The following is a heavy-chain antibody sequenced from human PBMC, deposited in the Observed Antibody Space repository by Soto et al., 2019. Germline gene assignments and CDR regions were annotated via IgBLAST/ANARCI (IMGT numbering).Heavy chain of an antibody. J-gene: IGHJ6*03. CDR3: AKGGRIVVVPAAMYYYYYMDV. D-gene: IGHD2-2*01. CDR1: GFTFSSYG. V-gene: IGHV3-23*01. CDR2: ISGSGGST. Sequence: GGSLRLSCAASGFTFSSYGMHWVRQAPGKGPEWVSAISGSGGSTYYADSVKGRFTISRDNSKNTLYLQMNSLRAEDTAVYYCAKGGRIVVVPAAMYYYYYMDVWGKGTTVTVSS.